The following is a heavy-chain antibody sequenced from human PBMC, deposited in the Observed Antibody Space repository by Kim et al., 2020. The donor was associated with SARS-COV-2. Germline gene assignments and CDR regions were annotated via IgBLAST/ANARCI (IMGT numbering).Heavy chain of an antibody. CDR1: GFTVSSNY. D-gene: IGHD3-10*01. J-gene: IGHJ4*02. CDR3: AKVGGDGSGSYYFDY. CDR2: IYSGGST. Sequence: GGSLRLSCAASGFTVSSNYMSWVRQAPGKGLEWVSVIYSGGSTYYSDYVKGRFTISRDNSKNTLYLQMNSLRAEDTAVYYCAKVGGDGSGSYYFDYWGQGTMVTVSS. V-gene: IGHV3-53*01.